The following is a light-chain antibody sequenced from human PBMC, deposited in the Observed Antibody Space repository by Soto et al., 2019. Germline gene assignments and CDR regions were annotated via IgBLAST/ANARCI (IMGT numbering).Light chain of an antibody. CDR3: QQSYSSPLT. V-gene: IGKV1-39*01. CDR1: QNIRSS. CDR2: AAS. J-gene: IGKJ4*01. Sequence: DIQMTQSPSTLSASVGDRVTITCLATQNIRSSLNWYQQKPGKAPKLLLYAASSLQSGVPSRFSGSGSGTDFTLTISSLQPEDFATYYCQQSYSSPLTFGGGTKVDIK.